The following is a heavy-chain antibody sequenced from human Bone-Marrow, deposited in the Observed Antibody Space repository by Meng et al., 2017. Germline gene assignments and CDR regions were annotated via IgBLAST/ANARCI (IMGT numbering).Heavy chain of an antibody. Sequence: GSLRLSCAASGFTFSSYWMSWVRQAPGKGLEWIGEINHSGSTNYNPSLKSRVTISVDTSKNQLSLKLSSVTAADTAVYYCARAVVVVVAATFDYWGQGTLVTVSS. CDR2: INHSGST. CDR1: GFTFSSYW. CDR3: ARAVVVVVAATFDY. D-gene: IGHD2-15*01. V-gene: IGHV4-34*01. J-gene: IGHJ4*02.